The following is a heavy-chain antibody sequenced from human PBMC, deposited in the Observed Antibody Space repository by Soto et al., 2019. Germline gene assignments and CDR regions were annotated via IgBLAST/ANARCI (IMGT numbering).Heavy chain of an antibody. D-gene: IGHD2-2*01. CDR1: GGTFSSYT. CDR3: AGGYCSSTSCSPKGNWFDP. CDR2: IIPILGIA. V-gene: IGHV1-69*02. Sequence: SVKVSCKASGGTFSSYTISWVRQAPGQGLEWMGRIIPILGIANYAQKFQGRVTITADKSTSTAYMELSSLRSEDTAVYYCAGGYCSSTSCSPKGNWFDPWGQGTLVTVSS. J-gene: IGHJ5*02.